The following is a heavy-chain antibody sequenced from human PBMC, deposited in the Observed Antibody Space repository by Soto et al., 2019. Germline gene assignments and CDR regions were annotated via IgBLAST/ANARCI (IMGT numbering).Heavy chain of an antibody. Sequence: SETLSLSCTVSGGSISSGGYYWSWIRQHPGKGLEWIGYIYYSGNAYYNPSLKSRVTISLDTSKNQFSLKLTSVTAADTAVYYCARGGNGSGSYYTLYIDYWGQGTLVTVSS. CDR3: ARGGNGSGSYYTLYIDY. D-gene: IGHD3-10*01. CDR2: IYYSGNA. CDR1: GGSISSGGYY. V-gene: IGHV4-31*03. J-gene: IGHJ4*02.